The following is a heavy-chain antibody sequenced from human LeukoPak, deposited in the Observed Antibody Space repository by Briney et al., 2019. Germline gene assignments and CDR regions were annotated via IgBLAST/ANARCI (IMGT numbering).Heavy chain of an antibody. D-gene: IGHD3-10*01. J-gene: IGHJ4*02. CDR3: AARKVRGVWFYLDY. V-gene: IGHV3-7*03. CDR1: GFTFSDYW. Sequence: GGSLRLSCAASGFTFSDYWMSWVRQAPGKGLEWVANIKGDGSSKYYMDSVKGRFTISRDNAKSSLYLQMNSLRVEDTAVYFCAARKVRGVWFYLDYWGQGTLVTVSS. CDR2: IKGDGSSK.